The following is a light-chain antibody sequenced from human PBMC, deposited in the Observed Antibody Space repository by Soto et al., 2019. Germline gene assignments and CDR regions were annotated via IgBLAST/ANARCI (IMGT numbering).Light chain of an antibody. V-gene: IGKV3-11*01. CDR3: QQRNIWPPVT. CDR2: GAF. J-gene: IGKJ5*01. Sequence: EIVLTQSPATLSLSPGERATLSCRASPSVTNFLAWYQQNPGQAPRLLIYGAFNRATGIPARFSGSGSGTDFTLTISSLVPEHSAIYYCQQRNIWPPVTFGQGTRLEIK. CDR1: PSVTNF.